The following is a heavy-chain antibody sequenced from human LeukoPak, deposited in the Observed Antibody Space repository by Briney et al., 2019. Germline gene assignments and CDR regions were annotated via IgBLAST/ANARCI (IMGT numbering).Heavy chain of an antibody. J-gene: IGHJ5*02. D-gene: IGHD1-26*01. CDR1: GDTSSSYA. CDR2: IIPIFGAA. Sequence: SVKVSSKASGDTSSSYAISWVRQSPGQGLEWMGGIIPIFGAANDAQKFQGRVTITADESASTAYRELSSLRSEDTAVYCCARQTVGAYDPWGQGTLVSVSS. CDR3: ARQTVGAYDP. V-gene: IGHV1-69*13.